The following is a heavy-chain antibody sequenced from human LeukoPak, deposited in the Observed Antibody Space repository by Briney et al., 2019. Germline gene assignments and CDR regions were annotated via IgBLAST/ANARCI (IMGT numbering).Heavy chain of an antibody. CDR3: ARDVFADSSGGSFDF. J-gene: IGHJ4*02. D-gene: IGHD3-16*01. CDR1: GFSFDTHS. Sequence: GGSLRLSCAASGFSFDTHSMHWVRQAPGKGLEWVAVIWYDGSKKYYADSVKGRFTISRDNSKKSLFLQMNSLRAEDTALYYCARDVFADSSGGSFDFWGQGTLVTVSS. V-gene: IGHV3-33*01. CDR2: IWYDGSKK.